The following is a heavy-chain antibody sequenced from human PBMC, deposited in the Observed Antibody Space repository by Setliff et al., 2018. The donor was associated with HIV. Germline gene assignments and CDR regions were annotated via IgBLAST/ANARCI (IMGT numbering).Heavy chain of an antibody. D-gene: IGHD2-8*02. CDR3: ARELCTGGYCYSDY. J-gene: IGHJ4*02. V-gene: IGHV3-74*01. CDR2: INTDGSSI. CDR1: GFTFSNYW. Sequence: GGSLRLSCVASGFTFSNYWMHWVRQAPGKGLVWVSRINTDGSSISHADSVKGRFTISRDNAKNTLFLQMNSLRAEDTAVYYCARELCTGGYCYSDYWGQGTLVTVSS.